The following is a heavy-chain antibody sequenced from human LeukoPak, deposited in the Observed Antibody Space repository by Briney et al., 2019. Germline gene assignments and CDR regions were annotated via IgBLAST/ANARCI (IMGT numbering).Heavy chain of an antibody. CDR2: IRCDGSNK. J-gene: IGHJ4*02. D-gene: IGHD3-16*01. CDR1: GFTFSSYG. V-gene: IGHV3-30*02. Sequence: PGGSLRLSCAASGFTFSSYGMHCVRQAPGKGLEWVAFIRCDGSNKYYADYVKGRFTISRDNSKNTLYLQMNSLRAEDTAVYYCARVGDYVCKDWGQGTLVTVSS. CDR3: ARVGDYVCKD.